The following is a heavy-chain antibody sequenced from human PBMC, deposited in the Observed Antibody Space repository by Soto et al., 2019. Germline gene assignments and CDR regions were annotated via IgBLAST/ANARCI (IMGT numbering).Heavy chain of an antibody. V-gene: IGHV4-30-2*01. D-gene: IGHD6-19*01. CDR2: IYHSGST. CDR1: GGSISSGGYS. J-gene: IGHJ5*02. CDR3: ASVGSSGWYRWFDA. Sequence: PWETLSLTCAVSGGSISSGGYSWSWIRQPPGKGLEWIGYIYHSGSTYYNPSLKSRVTISVDRSKNQFSLKLSSVTAADTAVYYCASVGSSGWYRWFDAWGQGTLVTVSS.